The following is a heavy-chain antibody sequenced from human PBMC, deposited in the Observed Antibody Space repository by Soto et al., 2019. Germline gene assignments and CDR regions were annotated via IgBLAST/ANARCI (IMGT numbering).Heavy chain of an antibody. D-gene: IGHD3-22*01. CDR3: SKKVFGVVVANKYFQH. CDR2: ISGSGGST. CDR1: GFTFSSYA. J-gene: IGHJ1*01. V-gene: IGHV3-23*01. Sequence: GGSLRLSCAASGFTFSSYAMSWVRQAPGKGLDWVSAISGSGGSTYYADSVKGRFTISRDNSKNTLYLQMNRLSAEDKAVSYCSKKVFGVVVANKYFQHWGQGTLVTVSS.